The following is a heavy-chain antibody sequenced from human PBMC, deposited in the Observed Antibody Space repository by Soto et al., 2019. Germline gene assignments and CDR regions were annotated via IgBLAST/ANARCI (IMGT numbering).Heavy chain of an antibody. V-gene: IGHV3-30*18. CDR1: GFTFSSYG. CDR2: ISYDGSNK. Sequence: QVQLVESGGGVVQPGRSLRLSCAASGFTFSSYGMHWVRQAPGKGLEWVAVISYDGSNKYYTDSVKGRFTISRDNSKNTLYLQMNSLRAADKAVYYCAKDQSYYYYGMDVWGQGTTVTVSS. J-gene: IGHJ6*02. CDR3: AKDQSYYYYGMDV.